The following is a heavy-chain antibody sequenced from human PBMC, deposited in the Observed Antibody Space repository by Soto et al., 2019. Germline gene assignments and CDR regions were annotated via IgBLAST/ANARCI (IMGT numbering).Heavy chain of an antibody. CDR2: ISGSGGSI. D-gene: IGHD6-13*01. Sequence: GGSLRLSCAASGFTFSSYAMSWVRRAPGKGLEWVAAISGSGGSIYYADSVKGRFTISRDNSKNTLYLQMNSLRAEDTAVYYCAKDSSSWGNYYYYGMDVWGQGTTVTVSS. V-gene: IGHV3-23*01. CDR3: AKDSSSWGNYYYYGMDV. CDR1: GFTFSSYA. J-gene: IGHJ6*02.